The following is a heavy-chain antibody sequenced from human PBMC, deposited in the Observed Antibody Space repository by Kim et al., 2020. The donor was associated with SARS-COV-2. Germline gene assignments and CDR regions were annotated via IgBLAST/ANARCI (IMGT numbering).Heavy chain of an antibody. J-gene: IGHJ6*02. Sequence: GGSLRLSCTASGFTFGDYAMSWVRQAPGKGLEWVGFIRSKAYGGTTEYAASVKGRFTISRDDSKSIAYLQMNSLKTEDTAVYYCTREYCSGGSCPRYYYFGRDVWGQGTTVTVSS. CDR1: GFTFGDYA. CDR3: TREYCSGGSCPRYYYFGRDV. D-gene: IGHD2-15*01. CDR2: IRSKAYGGTT. V-gene: IGHV3-49*04.